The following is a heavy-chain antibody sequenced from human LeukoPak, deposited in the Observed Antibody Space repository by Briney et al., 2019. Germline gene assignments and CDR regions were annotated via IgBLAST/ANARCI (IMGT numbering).Heavy chain of an antibody. J-gene: IGHJ6*03. CDR1: GGSISTYY. CDR3: ARSAPHCSSTSCRRNYYYYMDV. CDR2: IYTSGST. D-gene: IGHD2-2*01. Sequence: SETLSLTCTVSGGSISTYYWSWIRQPAGKGLEWIGRIYTSGSTNYNPSLKSRVTISVDTSKNQFSLKLSSVTAAGTAVYYCARSAPHCSSTSCRRNYYYYMDVWGKGTTVTVSS. V-gene: IGHV4-4*07.